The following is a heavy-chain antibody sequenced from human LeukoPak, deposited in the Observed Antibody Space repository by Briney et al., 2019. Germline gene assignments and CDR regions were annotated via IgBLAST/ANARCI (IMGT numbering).Heavy chain of an antibody. J-gene: IGHJ4*02. V-gene: IGHV4-61*01. D-gene: IGHD3-3*01. CDR1: GGSVSSGSYY. Sequence: SETLSLTCTVSGGSVSSGSYYWSWIRQPPGKGLEWIGYIYYSGSTNYNPSLKSRVTISVDTSKNQFSLKLSSVTAADTAVYFCARGTNWSPLDFDFWGQGTLVTVSS. CDR3: ARGTNWSPLDFDF. CDR2: IYYSGST.